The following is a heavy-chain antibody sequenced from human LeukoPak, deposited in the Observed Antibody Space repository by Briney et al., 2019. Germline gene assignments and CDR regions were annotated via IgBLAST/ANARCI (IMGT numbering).Heavy chain of an antibody. CDR3: ARHPNDYYYYMDV. CDR1: GFSLSTSGMR. Sequence: SGPALVKPTQTLTLTCTFSGFSLSTSGMRVSWIRQPPGKALEWLARIDWDDDKFCSTSLKTRLTISKDTSKNQVVLTMTNMDPVDTATYYCARHPNDYYYYMDVWGKGTTVTVSS. CDR2: IDWDDDK. J-gene: IGHJ6*03. V-gene: IGHV2-70*04.